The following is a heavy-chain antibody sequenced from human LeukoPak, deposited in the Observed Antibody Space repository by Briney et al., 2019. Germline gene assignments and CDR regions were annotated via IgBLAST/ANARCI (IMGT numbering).Heavy chain of an antibody. CDR1: GGTFSCYA. CDR3: ARVVVAATRDWDHHLDWFDP. J-gene: IGHJ5*02. D-gene: IGHD2-15*01. CDR2: IIPIFGTA. V-gene: IGHV1-69*13. Sequence: GASVKVSCKASGGTFSCYAISWVRQAPGQGLEWMGGIIPIFGTANYAQKFQGRVTITADESTSTAYMELSSLRSEDTAVYYCARVVVAATRDWDHHLDWFDPWGQGTLVTVSS.